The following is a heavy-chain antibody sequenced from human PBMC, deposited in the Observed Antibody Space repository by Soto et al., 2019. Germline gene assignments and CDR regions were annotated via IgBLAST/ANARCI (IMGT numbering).Heavy chain of an antibody. CDR1: GFSISSGGYY. Sequence: ASETLSLTCTVSGFSISSGGYYWSWIRQHPGRGVEWIGHIYYSGSTKYNPSLKSRVTISVDTSKNQFSLKLSSVTAADTAVYYCARVGYDFYWFDPWGQGTLVTVSS. CDR2: IYYSGST. J-gene: IGHJ5*02. D-gene: IGHD3-3*01. CDR3: ARVGYDFYWFDP. V-gene: IGHV4-30-4*08.